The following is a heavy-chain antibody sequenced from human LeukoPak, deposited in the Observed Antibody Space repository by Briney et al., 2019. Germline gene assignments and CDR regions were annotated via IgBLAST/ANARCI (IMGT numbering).Heavy chain of an antibody. CDR2: INRDRTEK. D-gene: IGHD2-21*01. V-gene: IGHV3-7*04. Sequence: GGSLRLSCATSGFNFSDSRMTWVRQAPGKGLQWVANINRDRTEKHFLDSIEGRFTTSRDNRKKSLYLQMNSLRPQDTAVYFCVRGDWYFESWGQGTLVTVSS. CDR1: GFNFSDSR. CDR3: VRGDWYFES. J-gene: IGHJ4*02.